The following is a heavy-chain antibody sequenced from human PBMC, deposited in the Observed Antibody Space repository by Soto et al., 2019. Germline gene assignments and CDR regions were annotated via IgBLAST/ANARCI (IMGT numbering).Heavy chain of an antibody. D-gene: IGHD6-6*01. CDR2: ISGSGGST. Sequence: QSGGSLRLSCAASGFTFSSYAMSWVRQAPGKGLEWVSAISGSGGSTYYADSVKGRFTISRDNSKNTLYLQMNSLRAEDTAVYYCAKVGSSSEGSFYYYYGMDVWGQGTTVTVSS. J-gene: IGHJ6*02. CDR3: AKVGSSSEGSFYYYYGMDV. V-gene: IGHV3-23*01. CDR1: GFTFSSYA.